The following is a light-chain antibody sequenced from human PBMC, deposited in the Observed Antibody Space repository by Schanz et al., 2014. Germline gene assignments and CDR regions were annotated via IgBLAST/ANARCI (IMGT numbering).Light chain of an antibody. V-gene: IGLV2-14*03. CDR1: SSDVGGYNY. CDR2: DVS. J-gene: IGLJ2*01. CDR3: SSHTAITTAVV. Sequence: QSALTQPASVSGSPGQSITISCTGTSSDVGGYNYVSWYQHHPGKAPKLMIYDVSNRPSGVSDRFSGSKSGNTASLTISGLQAEDEADYHCSSHTAITTAVVFGGGTKLTVL.